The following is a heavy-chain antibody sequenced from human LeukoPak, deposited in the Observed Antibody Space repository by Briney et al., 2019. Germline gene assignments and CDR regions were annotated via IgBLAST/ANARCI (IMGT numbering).Heavy chain of an antibody. J-gene: IGHJ4*02. Sequence: PGGSLRLSCAASGFIFSTYSMNWVRQAPGKGLEWVSSISSSSSYIYYADSVKGRFTISRHNAKNSLYLEMNSLRAEDTAVYYCARDEGFRSGGRCHISGFDYWGQGILVTVSS. D-gene: IGHD2-15*01. CDR3: ARDEGFRSGGRCHISGFDY. V-gene: IGHV3-21*03. CDR2: ISSSSSYI. CDR1: GFIFSTYS.